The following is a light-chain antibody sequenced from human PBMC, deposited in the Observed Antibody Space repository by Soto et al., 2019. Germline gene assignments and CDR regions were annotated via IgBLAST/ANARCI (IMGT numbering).Light chain of an antibody. V-gene: IGKV1D-13*01. Sequence: AIQLTQSPSSLSASVGDSVTITCRASQGISSTLAWYQQKPGKAPKLLIYDASSLESGVPSRFSGSGSGTDFTLTISSLQPEDFGTYFCQQFRNYHSAFGQGTRLDI. CDR2: DAS. J-gene: IGKJ5*01. CDR1: QGISST. CDR3: QQFRNYHSA.